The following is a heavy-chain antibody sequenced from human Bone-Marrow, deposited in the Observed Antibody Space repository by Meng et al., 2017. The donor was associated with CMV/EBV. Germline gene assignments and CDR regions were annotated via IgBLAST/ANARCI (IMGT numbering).Heavy chain of an antibody. Sequence: SETLSLTCAVYGGSFSGYYWSWIRQPPGKGLEWIGEINHSGSTNYNPSLKSRVTISVDTSKNQFSLKLSSVTAADTAVYYCARNCWYSSFFDYWGQGTLVTVSS. CDR3: ARNCWYSSFFDY. CDR1: GGSFSGYY. J-gene: IGHJ4*02. CDR2: INHSGST. V-gene: IGHV4-34*01. D-gene: IGHD6-19*01.